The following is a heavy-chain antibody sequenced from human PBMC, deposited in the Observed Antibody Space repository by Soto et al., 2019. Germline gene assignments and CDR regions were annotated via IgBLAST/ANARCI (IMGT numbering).Heavy chain of an antibody. D-gene: IGHD3-3*01. CDR1: GGSISSGGYY. CDR2: IYYSGST. Sequence: SETLSLTCTVSGGSISSGGYYWSWIRQHPGKGLEWIGYIYYSGSTYYNPSLKSRVTISVDTSKNQFSLKLSSVTAADTAVYYCATNVRFLEWSRYYYYGMDVWGQGTTVTVSS. J-gene: IGHJ6*02. CDR3: ATNVRFLEWSRYYYYGMDV. V-gene: IGHV4-31*03.